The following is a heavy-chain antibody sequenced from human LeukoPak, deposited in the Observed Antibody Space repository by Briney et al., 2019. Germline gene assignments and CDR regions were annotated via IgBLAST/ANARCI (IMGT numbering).Heavy chain of an antibody. CDR3: SRDRLGGLDY. CDR1: GFDFSTYA. D-gene: IGHD5-12*01. J-gene: IGHJ4*02. CDR2: ISTMSNYI. V-gene: IGHV3-21*01. Sequence: GGSLRLSCAASGFDFSTYAINWVRQAPGKGLEWVSSISTMSNYIFYGDSVKGRFIISRDNAKNSVYLQMNSLRPEDTAVYYCSRDRLGGLDYWGQGTLVTVSS.